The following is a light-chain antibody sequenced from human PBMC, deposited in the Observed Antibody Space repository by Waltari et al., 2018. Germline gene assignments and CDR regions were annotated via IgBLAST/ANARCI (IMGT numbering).Light chain of an antibody. J-gene: IGKJ1*01. CDR2: AAS. V-gene: IGKV1-39*01. CDR1: QSISSY. CDR3: QQSYSTPRT. Sequence: DIQMTQSPSSLSASVGDRVTITSRASQSISSYLNWYQQKPGKAPTFLFYAASSLQRGVPSRVSGSGSGTDFTLTISSLQPEDFATYYCQQSYSTPRTFGQGTKVEIK.